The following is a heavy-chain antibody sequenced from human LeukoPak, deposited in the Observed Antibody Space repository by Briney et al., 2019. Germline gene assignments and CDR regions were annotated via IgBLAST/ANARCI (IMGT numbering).Heavy chain of an antibody. CDR1: GGSINSYY. CDR3: VRHLSAGRPAFDI. CDR2: IYYSGST. V-gene: IGHV4-59*08. D-gene: IGHD2-15*01. J-gene: IGHJ3*02. Sequence: PSETLSLTCTVSGGSINSYYWSWIRQPPGKGLEWIGYIYYSGSTNYNPSLKSRVTISVDTSNNTFSLKLTSLTAADTAVYYCVRHLSAGRPAFDIWGQGTMVTVSS.